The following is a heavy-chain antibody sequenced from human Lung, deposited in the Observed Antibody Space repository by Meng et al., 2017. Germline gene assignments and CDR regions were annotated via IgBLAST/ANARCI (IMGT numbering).Heavy chain of an antibody. CDR1: GGSITSTSSY. J-gene: IGHJ4*02. CDR2: IYYRGST. CDR3: VISSHN. D-gene: IGHD3-3*02. Sequence: QLHLQESGPGLGKPSATLSLTCPISGGSITSTSSYWGWVRQPPGKGLEWIGSIYYRGSTNYNPSLKSRISMSVDMSKNQFSLKVNSVTAADTAIYYCVISSHNWGQGTLVTVSS. V-gene: IGHV4-39*07.